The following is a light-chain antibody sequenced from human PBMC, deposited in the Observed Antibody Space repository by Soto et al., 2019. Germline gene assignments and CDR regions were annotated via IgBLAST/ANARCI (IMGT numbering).Light chain of an antibody. Sequence: DIQMTTSPSSLSASVGDRVTITCRASQSIASYLTWYQQKPGKDPKILIYAASNLQSGVPSRFSGSGSGTDFTLTIRSLQPEDCATYYCQQSYTCPWTFGQGTKVEI. J-gene: IGKJ1*01. CDR1: QSIASY. CDR2: AAS. CDR3: QQSYTCPWT. V-gene: IGKV1-39*01.